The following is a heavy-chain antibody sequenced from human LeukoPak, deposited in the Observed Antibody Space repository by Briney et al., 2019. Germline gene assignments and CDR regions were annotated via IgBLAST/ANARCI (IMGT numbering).Heavy chain of an antibody. CDR1: GGSVTDYY. CDR3: ARFSRRRDAFDI. Sequence: SETLSLTCTVSGGSVTDYYWSWIRQPAGKGLEWIGRIYTSGSTNYNPSLKSRVTISVDTSKNQFSLKLSSVTAADTAVYYCARFSRRRDAFDIWGQGTMVTVSS. CDR2: IYTSGST. V-gene: IGHV4-4*07. J-gene: IGHJ3*02. D-gene: IGHD2/OR15-2a*01.